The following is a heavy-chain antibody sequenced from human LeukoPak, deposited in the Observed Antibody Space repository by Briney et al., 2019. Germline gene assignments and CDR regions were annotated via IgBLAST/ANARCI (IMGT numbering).Heavy chain of an antibody. CDR1: GGSVISSAYY. CDR2: IYYSGST. Sequence: SETLSLTCTVSGGSVISSAYYWSWIRQPPGKGLEWIGYIYYSGSTYYNPSLKSRVTISLDTSKNQFSLKLSSVTAADTAVYYCVRTEVSSGSEDYWGQGTLVTVSS. J-gene: IGHJ4*02. D-gene: IGHD6-19*01. V-gene: IGHV4-30-4*08. CDR3: VRTEVSSGSEDY.